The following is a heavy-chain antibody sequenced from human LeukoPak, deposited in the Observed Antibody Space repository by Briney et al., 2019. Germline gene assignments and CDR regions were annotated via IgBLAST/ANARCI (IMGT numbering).Heavy chain of an antibody. CDR2: ISYDGSNK. J-gene: IGHJ4*02. V-gene: IGHV3-30*04. D-gene: IGHD3-9*01. CDR3: AHDILTGYSKFDY. CDR1: GFTLSRFA. Sequence: QPGRSLTLSCTASGFTLSRFAMHWVRQAPGKGLEWVAVISYDGSNKYYADSVKGRFTISRDNSKNTLYLQMNSLRAEDTAVYYCAHDILTGYSKFDYWGQGTLVTVSS.